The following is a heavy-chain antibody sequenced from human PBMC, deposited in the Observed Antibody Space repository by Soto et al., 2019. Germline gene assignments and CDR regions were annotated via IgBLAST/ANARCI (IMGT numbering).Heavy chain of an antibody. D-gene: IGHD6-13*01. J-gene: IGHJ5*02. V-gene: IGHV4-61*01. CDR3: ARDTSSWYRRWFDP. CDR1: GGSVSSGSYY. CDR2: IYYSGST. Sequence: QVQLQESGPGLVKPSETLSLTCTVSGGSVSSGSYYWSWIRQPPGKGLEWIGYIYYSGSTNYNPSLKRRVTISVDTSKNQFSLKLSSVTAADTAVYYCARDTSSWYRRWFDPWGQGTLVTVSS.